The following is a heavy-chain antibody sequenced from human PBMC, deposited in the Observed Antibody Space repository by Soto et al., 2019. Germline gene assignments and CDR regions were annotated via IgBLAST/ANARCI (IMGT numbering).Heavy chain of an antibody. CDR2: ISSSGSTI. Sequence: GGSLRLSCAASGFTFSSYEMNWVRQAPGKGLEWVSYISSSGSTIYYADSVKGRFTISRDNAKNSLYLQMNSLRAEDTAVYYCARIHLGYCSGGSCYSSGIDYWGQGTLVTVSS. CDR3: ARIHLGYCSGGSCYSSGIDY. V-gene: IGHV3-48*03. CDR1: GFTFSSYE. D-gene: IGHD2-15*01. J-gene: IGHJ4*02.